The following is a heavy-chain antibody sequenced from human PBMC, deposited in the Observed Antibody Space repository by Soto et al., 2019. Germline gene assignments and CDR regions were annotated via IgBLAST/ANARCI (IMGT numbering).Heavy chain of an antibody. Sequence: SLRLSCGSAGFTFNSYAMNCVRQAPGKGLAWVSAIGTDGNTYYANSVKGRFTISRDNSRTTLYLQMNSLRVEDTALYYCVRKYPGTRPFDYWGQGTLVTVSS. CDR1: GFTFNSYA. CDR2: IGTDGNT. D-gene: IGHD2-2*01. CDR3: VRKYPGTRPFDY. V-gene: IGHV3-23*01. J-gene: IGHJ4*01.